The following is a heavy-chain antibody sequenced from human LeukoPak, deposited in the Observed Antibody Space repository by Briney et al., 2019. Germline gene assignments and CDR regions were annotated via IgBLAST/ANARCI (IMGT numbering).Heavy chain of an antibody. Sequence: GGSLRLSCAASGFTFSSYWMSWVRQAPGKGLEGVANIKQDGSEKYYVDSVKGRFTISRDNAKNSLYLQMNSLRAEDTAVYYCAREHYYDSSGFYYYYYYMDVWGKGTTVTVSS. CDR2: IKQDGSEK. V-gene: IGHV3-7*01. CDR3: AREHYYDSSGFYYYYYYMDV. CDR1: GFTFSSYW. J-gene: IGHJ6*03. D-gene: IGHD3-22*01.